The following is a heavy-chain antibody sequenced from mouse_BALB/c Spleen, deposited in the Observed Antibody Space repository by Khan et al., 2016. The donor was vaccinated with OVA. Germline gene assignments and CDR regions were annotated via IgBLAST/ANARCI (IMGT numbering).Heavy chain of an antibody. V-gene: IGHV3-8*02. J-gene: IGHJ2*01. CDR1: GDSIPSGY. Sequence: QLQESGPSLVKPSQTLSLTCSVTGDSIPSGYWNWIRKFPGNKLEYMGYISSSGSTYYNPSLKSRISITRDPSMNQHYLQLNSMPTEDSATYTCAWTSYEVSYCFDDWGQRTTLAVSA. CDR2: ISSSGST. CDR3: AWTSYEVSYCFDD. D-gene: IGHD1-1*01.